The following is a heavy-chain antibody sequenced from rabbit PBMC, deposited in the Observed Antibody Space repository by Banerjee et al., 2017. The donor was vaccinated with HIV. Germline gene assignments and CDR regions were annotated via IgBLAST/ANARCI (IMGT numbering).Heavy chain of an antibody. Sequence: QEQLVESGGGLVQPEGSLTLTCKASGSDFSSNAMCWVRQAPGKGLELIACIYSSNGDKWYASWVNGRFTISRSTSLNTVDLKMTSLTVADTATYFCARNADGIHYRMNLWGPGTLVTVS. CDR3: ARNADGIHYRMNL. CDR2: IYSSNGDK. D-gene: IGHD6-1*01. J-gene: IGHJ4*01. V-gene: IGHV1S47*01. CDR1: GSDFSSNA.